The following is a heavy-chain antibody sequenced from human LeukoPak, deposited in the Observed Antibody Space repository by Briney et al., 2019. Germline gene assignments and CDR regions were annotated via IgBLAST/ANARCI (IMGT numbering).Heavy chain of an antibody. V-gene: IGHV4-61*02. CDR1: GGSISSGAYS. CDR3: ARDVPSTVVRGGWFDP. Sequence: PSETLSFTCAVSGGSISSGAYSWSWIRQPPGKGLEWIGRIYTSGSTNYNPSLKSRVTISVDTSKNQFSLKLSSVTAADTAVYYCARDVPSTVVRGGWFDPWGQGTLVTVSS. D-gene: IGHD4-23*01. CDR2: IYTSGST. J-gene: IGHJ5*02.